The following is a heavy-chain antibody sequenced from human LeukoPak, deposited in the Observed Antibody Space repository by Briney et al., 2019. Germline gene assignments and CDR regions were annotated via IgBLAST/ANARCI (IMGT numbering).Heavy chain of an antibody. CDR1: GFTFSTSA. Sequence: GGSLRLSCSASGFTFSTSAIHWVRQAPGKGLEYVSAISSNGGSTYYAGSVKSRFTISRDNSKNTLSLQMSSLRPEDTAVYYCVKLPYSDTSAYYVDYWGQGTLVTVSS. CDR3: VKLPYSDTSAYYVDY. CDR2: ISSNGGST. J-gene: IGHJ4*02. D-gene: IGHD3-22*01. V-gene: IGHV3-64D*06.